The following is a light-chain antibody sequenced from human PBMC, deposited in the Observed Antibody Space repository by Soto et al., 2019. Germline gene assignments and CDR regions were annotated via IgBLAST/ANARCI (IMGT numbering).Light chain of an antibody. CDR2: AAS. V-gene: IGKV1-12*01. Sequence: ILFTQSPSSLSASLGDRVTITCRASQGIDSSFAWYQQKPGKAPKLLIYAASSLQSGVPSRFSGSGSGTDFTLTINSLQPEDFATYYCQQAYSFPITFGQGTRLEI. J-gene: IGKJ5*01. CDR3: QQAYSFPIT. CDR1: QGIDSS.